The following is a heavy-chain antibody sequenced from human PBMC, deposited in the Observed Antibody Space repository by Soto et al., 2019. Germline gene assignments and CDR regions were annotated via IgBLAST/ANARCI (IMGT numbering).Heavy chain of an antibody. CDR1: GFAFSTYG. D-gene: IGHD3-22*01. CDR2: ISYDGNYK. V-gene: IGHV3-30*18. Sequence: GGSLRLSCAASGFAFSTYGMHWVRQAPGKGLEWVAVISYDGNYKYYADSVKGRFTISRDNSKNTLYLQMNSLRTEDTAVYYCAKDRKTYYYDSSGYTDYWGQGTLVTVSS. CDR3: AKDRKTYYYDSSGYTDY. J-gene: IGHJ4*02.